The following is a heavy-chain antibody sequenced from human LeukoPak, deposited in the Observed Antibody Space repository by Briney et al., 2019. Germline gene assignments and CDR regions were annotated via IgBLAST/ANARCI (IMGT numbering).Heavy chain of an antibody. CDR3: AREDGSGSYYGY. J-gene: IGHJ4*02. CDR1: GGSISSSNW. CDR2: IYYSGST. D-gene: IGHD3-10*01. V-gene: IGHV4-4*02. Sequence: PSGTLSLTCAVSGGSISSSNWWSWVRQPPGKGLEWIGSIYYSGSTYYNPSLKSRVTISVDTSKNQFSLKLSSVTAADTAVYYCAREDGSGSYYGYWGRGTLVTVSS.